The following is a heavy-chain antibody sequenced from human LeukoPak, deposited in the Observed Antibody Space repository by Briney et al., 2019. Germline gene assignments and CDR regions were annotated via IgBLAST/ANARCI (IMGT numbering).Heavy chain of an antibody. CDR2: ISSSSSTI. CDR1: GFTFSSYS. J-gene: IGHJ4*02. Sequence: VGSLRLSCAASGFTFSSYSMNWVRQAPGKGLEWVSYISSSSSTIYYADSVKGRFTISRDNAKNSLYLQMNSLRAEDTAVYYCARDMYCSSTSCYTYYFDYWGQGTLVTVSS. V-gene: IGHV3-48*01. CDR3: ARDMYCSSTSCYTYYFDY. D-gene: IGHD2-2*02.